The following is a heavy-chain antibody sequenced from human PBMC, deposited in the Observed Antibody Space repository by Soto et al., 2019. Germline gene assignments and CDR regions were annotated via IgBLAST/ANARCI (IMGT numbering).Heavy chain of an antibody. Sequence: QITLKESGPTLVKPTQTLTLTCTFSGFSLSTSGVGVGWIRQPPGKALEWLALIYWDDDKRYSPPLKSRLTLTNETPNTLVALTMRNLAPVDTATYSCAHEPTVVAATLQNWCDPWGQGTLVTVSS. CDR1: GFSLSTSGVG. D-gene: IGHD2-15*01. V-gene: IGHV2-5*02. CDR2: IYWDDDK. J-gene: IGHJ5*02. CDR3: AHEPTVVAATLQNWCDP.